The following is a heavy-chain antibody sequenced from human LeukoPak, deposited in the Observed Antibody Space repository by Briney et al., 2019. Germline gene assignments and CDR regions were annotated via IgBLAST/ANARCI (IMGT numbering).Heavy chain of an antibody. Sequence: SETLSLTCTVSGGSLSSYYWSWIRQPARKGLEWIGRIYTSGSTNYNPSLKSRVTMSVDTSKNQFSLKLSSVTAADTAVYYCAREPSYCGGFDYWGQGTLVTVSS. J-gene: IGHJ4*02. V-gene: IGHV4-4*07. CDR3: AREPSYCGGFDY. D-gene: IGHD2-21*01. CDR2: IYTSGST. CDR1: GGSLSSYY.